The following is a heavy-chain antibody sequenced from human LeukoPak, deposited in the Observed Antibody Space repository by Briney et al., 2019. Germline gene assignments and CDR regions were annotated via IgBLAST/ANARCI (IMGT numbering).Heavy chain of an antibody. J-gene: IGHJ4*02. D-gene: IGHD3-22*01. CDR2: ISSSSSYI. Sequence: PGGSLRLSCAASGFTFSSYSMNWVRQAPGKGLEWVSSISSSSSYIYYADSVKGRFTISRDNAKNSLYLQMSSLRAEDTAVYYCAREDSSGGMWYFDYWGQGTLVTVSS. V-gene: IGHV3-21*01. CDR3: AREDSSGGMWYFDY. CDR1: GFTFSSYS.